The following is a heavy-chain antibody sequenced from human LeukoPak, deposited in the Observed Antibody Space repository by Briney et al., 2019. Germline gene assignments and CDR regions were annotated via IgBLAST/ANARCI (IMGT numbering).Heavy chain of an antibody. V-gene: IGHV4-39*07. D-gene: IGHD6-19*01. CDR3: VRDGRFDSACFDS. CDR1: GDPLNDNLYY. CDR2: FYSSGST. Sequence: SETLSLACNVSGDPLNDNLYYWGWIRQSPGKGLEWIGAFYSSGSTSSHSSLKSRVTISVDTSRTQLSLKLDSVTDTDTAVYYCVRDGRFDSACFDSWGPGILVTVSS. J-gene: IGHJ4*02.